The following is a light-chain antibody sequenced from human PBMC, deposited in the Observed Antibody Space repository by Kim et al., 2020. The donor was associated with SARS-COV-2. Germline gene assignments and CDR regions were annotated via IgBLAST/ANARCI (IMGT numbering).Light chain of an antibody. J-gene: IGKJ4*01. V-gene: IGKV3-11*01. CDR1: QSVSSY. Sequence: EIVLTQSPANLSLSPGERATLSCRASQSVSSYLAWYQQKPGQAPRLLIYDASNRATGTPARFSGSGSGTDFTLTISSLEPEDFAVYYWQQRTNWPTVTFGGGTKVDIK. CDR3: QQRTNWPTVT. CDR2: DAS.